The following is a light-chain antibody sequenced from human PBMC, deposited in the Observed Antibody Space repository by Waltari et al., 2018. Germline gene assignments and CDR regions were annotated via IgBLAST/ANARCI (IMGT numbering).Light chain of an antibody. CDR1: SSDAGGYNY. V-gene: IGLV2-11*01. CDR2: DVS. CDR3: CSYAGSYTLV. J-gene: IGLJ2*01. Sequence: QSAMTQPRSVSGSPGQSVTISCTGTSSDAGGYNYVSWYQQHPGKAPKLMIYDVSKRPSGVPDPFSGSKSGNTASLTISGLQAEDEADYYCCSYAGSYTLVFGGGTKLTVL.